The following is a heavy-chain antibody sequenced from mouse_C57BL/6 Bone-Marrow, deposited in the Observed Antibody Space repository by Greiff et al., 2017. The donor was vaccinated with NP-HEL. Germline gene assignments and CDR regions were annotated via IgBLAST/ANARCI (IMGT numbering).Heavy chain of an antibody. CDR2: ISNGGGST. CDR1: GFTFSDYY. CDR3: VAGDY. V-gene: IGHV5-12*01. J-gene: IGHJ2*01. Sequence: EVQRVESGGGLVQPGGSLKLSCAASGFTFSDYYMYWVRQTPEKRLEWVAYISNGGGSTYYPDTVKGRFTISRDNAKNTLYLQMGRLKSEDTAMYDCVAGDYWGQGTTLTVSS.